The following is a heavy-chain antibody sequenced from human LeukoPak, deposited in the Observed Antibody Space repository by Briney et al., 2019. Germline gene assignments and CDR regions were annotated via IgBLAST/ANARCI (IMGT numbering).Heavy chain of an antibody. V-gene: IGHV3-23*01. CDR1: GFTFSSYA. D-gene: IGHD3-22*01. Sequence: GGSLRLSCAASGFTFSSYAMSWVRQAPGKGLEWVSAISGSGGSTYYADSVKGRFTISRDNSKNTLYLQMNSLRAEDTALYYCAKDITRSTMIVVVTSFDYWGQGTLVTVSS. CDR2: ISGSGGST. J-gene: IGHJ4*02. CDR3: AKDITRSTMIVVVTSFDY.